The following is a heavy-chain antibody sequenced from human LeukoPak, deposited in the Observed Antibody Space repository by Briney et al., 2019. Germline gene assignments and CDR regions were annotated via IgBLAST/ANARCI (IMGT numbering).Heavy chain of an antibody. CDR1: GFAFTNYN. Sequence: GGSLRLSCVGSGFAFTNYNMNWVRQAPGKGLEWVSTISSGSGIVYYADSVMRRFTISRDNAKNSLYLQMNSLRDEDTAVYYCARGLMTTVITAFGYWGQGTLVTVSS. V-gene: IGHV3-48*02. CDR3: ARGLMTTVITAFGY. CDR2: ISSGSGIV. D-gene: IGHD4-17*01. J-gene: IGHJ4*02.